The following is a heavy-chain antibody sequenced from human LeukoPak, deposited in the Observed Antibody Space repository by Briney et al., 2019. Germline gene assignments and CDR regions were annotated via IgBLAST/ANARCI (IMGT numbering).Heavy chain of an antibody. V-gene: IGHV3-7*01. CDR1: GFSFSGFD. Sequence: GGSLRLSCAASGFSFSGFDMNWARQAPGKGLEWVANIKQDGSEKYYVDSVKGRFTISRDNAKNSLYLQMNSLRAEDTAVYYCARDWGMATATDYWGQGTLVTVSS. J-gene: IGHJ4*02. CDR2: IKQDGSEK. CDR3: ARDWGMATATDY. D-gene: IGHD5-24*01.